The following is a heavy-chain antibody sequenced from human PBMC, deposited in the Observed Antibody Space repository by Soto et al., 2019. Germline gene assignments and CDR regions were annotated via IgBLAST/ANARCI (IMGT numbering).Heavy chain of an antibody. CDR3: AGGLRLGVWSFDY. D-gene: IGHD5-12*01. CDR1: GGTFSSYA. Sequence: ASVKVSCKASGGTFSSYAISWVRQAPGQGLEWMGGIIPIFGTANYAQKFQGRVTITADESTSTAYMELSSLRSEDTAVYYCAGGLRLGVWSFDYWGQGTLVTVSS. V-gene: IGHV1-69*13. J-gene: IGHJ4*02. CDR2: IIPIFGTA.